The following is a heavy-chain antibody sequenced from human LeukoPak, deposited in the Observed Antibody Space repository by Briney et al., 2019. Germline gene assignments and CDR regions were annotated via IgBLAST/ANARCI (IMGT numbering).Heavy chain of an antibody. CDR2: TWSDGSNK. D-gene: IGHD6-19*01. J-gene: IGHJ2*01. CDR3: ARLMFIAVGNWYFDL. CDR1: GFTFSNYA. Sequence: GTSLRLSCAASGFTFSNYAMHWVRQAPGKGLEWVALTWSDGSNKYYGDSVKDRFTISRDNSKNMLYLHMNSLRVEDTAVYYCARLMFIAVGNWYFDLWGRGTLVTVSS. V-gene: IGHV3-33*01.